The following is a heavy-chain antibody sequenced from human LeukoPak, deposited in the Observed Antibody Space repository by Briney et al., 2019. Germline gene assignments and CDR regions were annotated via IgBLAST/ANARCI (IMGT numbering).Heavy chain of an antibody. D-gene: IGHD3-10*01. CDR3: ARKSGDLDY. J-gene: IGHJ4*02. Sequence: GGSLRLSCAASGFTFSNYEMTWVRQAPGKGLEWVCYISVSASPIYYADSVKGRFTISRDNAKNSLYLQMNSLRAEDTAVYCCARKSGDLDYWGQGTLVTVSS. V-gene: IGHV3-48*03. CDR2: ISVSASPI. CDR1: GFTFSNYE.